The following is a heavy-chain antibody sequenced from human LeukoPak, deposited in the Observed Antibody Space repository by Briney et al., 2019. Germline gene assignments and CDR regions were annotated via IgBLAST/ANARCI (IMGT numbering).Heavy chain of an antibody. CDR1: GFTFSYAW. Sequence: GGSLRLSCAASGFTFSYAWMSWVRQAPGKGLEWVGRIKSKTDGGTTDYAAPVKGRFTISRDDSKTTLYLQMNSLKTEDTAVYYCTTGLWFGEILSDFWGQGTLVTVSS. CDR2: IKSKTDGGTT. J-gene: IGHJ4*02. CDR3: TTGLWFGEILSDF. D-gene: IGHD3-10*01. V-gene: IGHV3-15*01.